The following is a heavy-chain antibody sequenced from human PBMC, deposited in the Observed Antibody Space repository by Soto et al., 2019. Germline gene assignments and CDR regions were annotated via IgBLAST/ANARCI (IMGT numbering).Heavy chain of an antibody. V-gene: IGHV3-11*01. CDR2: ITNSGTTT. CDR1: GFTFSDYY. J-gene: IGHJ3*02. D-gene: IGHD6-19*01. CDR3: TRDRVAVAGRSGDDAFDI. Sequence: GGSLRLSCAASGFTFSDYYMPWIRQAPGKGPEWVSYITNSGTTTYYADSVKGRFTISRDDSKSIAYLQMNSLKTEDTAVYYCTRDRVAVAGRSGDDAFDIWGQGTMVTVSS.